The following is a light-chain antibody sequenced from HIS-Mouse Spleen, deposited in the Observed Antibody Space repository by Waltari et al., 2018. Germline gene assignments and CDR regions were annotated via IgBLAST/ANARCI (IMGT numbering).Light chain of an antibody. CDR2: EGS. V-gene: IGLV2-23*01. Sequence: QSALTQPASVSGSPGQSITISWTGTSSDVGSYNLVSWYQQDPGKAPKRMIYEGSKRPSGVSNRFSGSQSGNTASLTISVLQAEDESDYYCCSYSVSSTWVFGVGTKLTVL. CDR1: SSDVGSYNL. J-gene: IGLJ3*02. CDR3: CSYSVSSTWV.